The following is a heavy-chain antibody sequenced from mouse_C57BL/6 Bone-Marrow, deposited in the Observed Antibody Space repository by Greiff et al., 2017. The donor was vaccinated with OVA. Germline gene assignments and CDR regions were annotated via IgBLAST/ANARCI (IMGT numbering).Heavy chain of an antibody. D-gene: IGHD1-1*01. Sequence: QVQLQQSGAELVRPGTSVKMSCKASGYTFTNYWIGWAKQRPGHGLEWIGDIYPGGGYTKYNEKFKGKATLTADKSSSTSYMQFSSLTSEDSAIYYCARSHYYYGSRDYAMDYWGQGTSVTVSS. CDR1: GYTFTNYW. CDR2: IYPGGGYT. J-gene: IGHJ4*01. CDR3: ARSHYYYGSRDYAMDY. V-gene: IGHV1-63*01.